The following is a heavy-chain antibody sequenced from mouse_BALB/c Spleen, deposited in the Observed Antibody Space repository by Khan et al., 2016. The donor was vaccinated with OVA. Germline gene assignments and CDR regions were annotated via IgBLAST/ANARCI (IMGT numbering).Heavy chain of an antibody. CDR1: GYSITSGYA. CDR3: ARGNYYGYYFDY. J-gene: IGHJ2*01. V-gene: IGHV3-2*02. Sequence: VQLQQSGPGLVKPSQSLSLTCIVTGYSITSGYAWNWIRQFPGNKLEWMGYISYSGVTSYTPSLKSRISITRDTSKNQFFLQLNSVTTEDTATYYCARGNYYGYYFDYWGQGTTLTVSS. CDR2: ISYSGVT. D-gene: IGHD1-1*01.